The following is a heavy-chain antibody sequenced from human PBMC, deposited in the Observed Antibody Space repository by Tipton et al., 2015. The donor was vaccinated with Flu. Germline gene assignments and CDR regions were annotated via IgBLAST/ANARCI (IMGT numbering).Heavy chain of an antibody. J-gene: IGHJ4*02. CDR1: GFTLDDYA. V-gene: IGHV3-9*01. CDR3: AVLHGSGSYSGDY. CDR2: ISWNSGSI. D-gene: IGHD3-10*01. Sequence: SLRLSCAASGFTLDDYAMHWVRQAPGKGLEWVSGISWNSGSIGYADSVKGRFTISRDNAKNSLYLQMNSLRAEDTALYYCAVLHGSGSYSGDYWGQGTLVTLSS.